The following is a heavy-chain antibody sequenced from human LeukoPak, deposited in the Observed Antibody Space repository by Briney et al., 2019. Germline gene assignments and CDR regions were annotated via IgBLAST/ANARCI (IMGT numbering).Heavy chain of an antibody. Sequence: LGESLKISCKGSGYSFTSYWIGWVRQVPGKGLEWMGIIYPGDSDTRYSPSFQGQVTISADKSISTAYLQWSSLKASDTAMYYCARRYYGGNSGIENYFDYWGQGTLVTVSS. J-gene: IGHJ4*02. CDR3: ARRYYGGNSGIENYFDY. V-gene: IGHV5-51*01. CDR1: GYSFTSYW. CDR2: IYPGDSDT. D-gene: IGHD4-23*01.